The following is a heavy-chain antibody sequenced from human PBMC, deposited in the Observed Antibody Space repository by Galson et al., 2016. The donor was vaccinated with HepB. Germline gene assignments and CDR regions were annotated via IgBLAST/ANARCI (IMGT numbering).Heavy chain of an antibody. V-gene: IGHV4-4*02. D-gene: IGHD6-13*01. J-gene: IGHJ4*02. CDR1: GGSISSSNW. CDR2: IYHSGST. Sequence: SETLSLTCAVSGGSISSSNWWSWVRQPPGKGLEWIGEIYHSGSTNYNPSLKSRVTISVDKSKNQFSLKLSSVTAADTAGYYCARLEEGVAAAGTPTNFDYWGQGTLVTVS. CDR3: ARLEEGVAAAGTPTNFDY.